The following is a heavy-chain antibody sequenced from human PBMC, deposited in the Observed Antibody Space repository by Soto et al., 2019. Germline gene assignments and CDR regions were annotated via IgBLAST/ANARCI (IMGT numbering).Heavy chain of an antibody. Sequence: QVQLVQSGAEVKKPGASVKVSCKASGYTFTSYDFNWVRQATGQGLGWMGWMNPNSGNTGYAQKYQGRVAMTKNTSISASYIELSSLRSEDTAVYYCAIRIAAADNFDYWGQGTLVTVSS. J-gene: IGHJ4*02. CDR1: GYTFTSYD. CDR2: MNPNSGNT. CDR3: AIRIAAADNFDY. D-gene: IGHD6-13*01. V-gene: IGHV1-8*01.